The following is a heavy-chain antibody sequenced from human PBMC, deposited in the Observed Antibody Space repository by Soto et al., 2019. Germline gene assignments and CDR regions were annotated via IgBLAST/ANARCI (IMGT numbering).Heavy chain of an antibody. Sequence: PGGSLRLSCAASGFTFSSYAMSWVRQAPGKGLEWVSAISGSGGSTYYADSVKGRFTISRDNSKNTLYLQMNSLRAEDTAVYYCVKGGTYYYDSSGYGSAFDIWGQGTMVTVSS. CDR2: ISGSGGST. CDR3: VKGGTYYYDSSGYGSAFDI. D-gene: IGHD3-22*01. CDR1: GFTFSSYA. V-gene: IGHV3-23*01. J-gene: IGHJ3*02.